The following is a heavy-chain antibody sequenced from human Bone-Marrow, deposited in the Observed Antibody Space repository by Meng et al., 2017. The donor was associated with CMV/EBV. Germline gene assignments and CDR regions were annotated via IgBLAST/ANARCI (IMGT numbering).Heavy chain of an antibody. CDR3: AKGDYDFWSGYQPDYYGMDV. D-gene: IGHD3-3*01. CDR1: GFTFSSYA. Sequence: GESLKIYCPASGFTFSSYAMSWVRQAPGKGLEWVSAISGSGGSTYYADSVKGRFNISRDTSKNTMYLQMNSLRAEDTAVYYCAKGDYDFWSGYQPDYYGMDVWGQGTTVTVSS. V-gene: IGHV3-23*01. CDR2: ISGSGGST. J-gene: IGHJ6*02.